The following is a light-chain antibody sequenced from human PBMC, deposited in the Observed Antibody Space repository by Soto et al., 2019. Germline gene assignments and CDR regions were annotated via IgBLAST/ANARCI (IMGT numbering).Light chain of an antibody. CDR3: QQYNSYSPA. CDR1: QSISSW. Sequence: DIQMPQSPSTLSASVGDRVTITCRASQSISSWLAWYQQKPGKAPKLLIYKASSLESGVPSRFSGSRSGTEFSLTISSLQPDDFATYYCQQYNSYSPAFGPGTKVDI. CDR2: KAS. J-gene: IGKJ3*01. V-gene: IGKV1-5*03.